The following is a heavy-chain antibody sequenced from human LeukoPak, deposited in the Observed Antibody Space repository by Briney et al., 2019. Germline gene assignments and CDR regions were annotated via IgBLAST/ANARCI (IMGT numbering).Heavy chain of an antibody. V-gene: IGHV4-39*01. CDR2: IYYSGST. CDR3: ARRPLRGASAFDI. D-gene: IGHD1-26*01. Sequence: SETLSLTCTVSGGSISSSSYYWGWIHQPPGKGLEWIGSIYYSGSTYYNPSLKSRVTISVDTSKNQFSQKLSSVTAADTAVYYCARRPLRGASAFDIWGQGTMVTVSS. J-gene: IGHJ3*02. CDR1: GGSISSSSYY.